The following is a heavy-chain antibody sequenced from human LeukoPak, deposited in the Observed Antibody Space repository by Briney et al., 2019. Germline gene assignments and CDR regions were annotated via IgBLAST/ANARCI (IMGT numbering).Heavy chain of an antibody. CDR1: GYSISSGYY. V-gene: IGHV4-38-2*02. CDR2: IYHSGST. D-gene: IGHD2-15*01. Sequence: SETLSLTCTVSGYSISSGYYWGWIRQPPGKGLEWIGSIYHSGSTYYNPSLKSRVTISVDTSKNQFSLKLSSVTAADTAVYYCASTGMNCSGGSCYGGFYYYYYYMDVWGKGTTVTVSS. J-gene: IGHJ6*03. CDR3: ASTGMNCSGGSCYGGFYYYYYYMDV.